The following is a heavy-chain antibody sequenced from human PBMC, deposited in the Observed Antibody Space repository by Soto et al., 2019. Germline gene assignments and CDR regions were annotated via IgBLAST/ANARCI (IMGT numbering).Heavy chain of an antibody. D-gene: IGHD6-19*01. CDR3: AKEGYSSGWYYFVY. CDR1: GFTFSSYG. Sequence: QVQLVESGGGVVQPGRSLRLSCAASGFTFSSYGMHWVRQAPGKGLEWVAVISYDGSNKYYADSVKGRFTISRDNSKNTQDLQMNSLRAEDTAVYYCAKEGYSSGWYYFVYWGQGTLVTVSS. V-gene: IGHV3-30*18. J-gene: IGHJ4*02. CDR2: ISYDGSNK.